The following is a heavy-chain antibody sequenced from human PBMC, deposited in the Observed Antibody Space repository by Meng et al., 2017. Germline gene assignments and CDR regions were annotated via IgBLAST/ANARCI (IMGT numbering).Heavy chain of an antibody. CDR2: INHSGST. CDR3: ARSHSVTIVAFDY. J-gene: IGHJ4*02. D-gene: IGHD4-17*01. Sequence: QVALQQWGAGQFKPSAHLSLAWAVCGGSFSGYYWSWIRQPPGKGLEWIGEINHSGSTNYNPSLKSRVTMSLDTSKNQFSLRLSSVTAADTAVYYCARSHSVTIVAFDYWGQGTLVTVSS. V-gene: IGHV4-34*01. CDR1: GGSFSGYY.